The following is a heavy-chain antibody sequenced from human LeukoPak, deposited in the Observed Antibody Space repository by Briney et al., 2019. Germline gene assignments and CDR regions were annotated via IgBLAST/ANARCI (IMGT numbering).Heavy chain of an antibody. D-gene: IGHD5-18*01. CDR1: GFTFSDYA. J-gene: IGHJ4*02. CDR3: ARSIRGYSYVLDY. CDR2: ISGGSSGST. Sequence: GGSLRLSCAASGFTFSDYAMSWVRQAPGKGLEWLSVISGGSSGSTYYADSVKGRFTISRDNSKNTLYLQMNNLRVEDMAVYYCARSIRGYSYVLDYWGQGTLVTVSS. V-gene: IGHV3-23*01.